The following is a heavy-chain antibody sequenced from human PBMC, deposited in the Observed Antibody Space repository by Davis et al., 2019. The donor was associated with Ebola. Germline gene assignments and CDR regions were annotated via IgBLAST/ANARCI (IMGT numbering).Heavy chain of an antibody. V-gene: IGHV3-7*01. D-gene: IGHD2-21*01. CDR3: ASHCVGETCSF. CDR2: INPDGSAK. CDR1: GFTFSTPW. J-gene: IGHJ4*02. Sequence: PGGSLRLSCALSGFTFSTPWMNWVRQAPGMGLAWVANINPDGSAKRSVDSVKGRFTISRDNAMKSLFLQMNSLRVEDTAIYYCASHCVGETCSFWGQGALVTVSS.